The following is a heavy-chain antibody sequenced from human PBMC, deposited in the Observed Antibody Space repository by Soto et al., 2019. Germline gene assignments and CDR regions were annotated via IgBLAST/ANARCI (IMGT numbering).Heavy chain of an antibody. Sequence: EVQLVESGGGLVQPGGSLRLSCEASGFTFRNYDMHWVRQGTGKGLEWVSGISAAGDPDYADSVEGRFTISRENAQNSFFLPMNRLRVGDTAVYYCARTDRDFYGLDVWGQGTTVIVSS. CDR1: GFTFRNYD. J-gene: IGHJ6*02. V-gene: IGHV3-13*05. CDR2: ISAAGDP. CDR3: ARTDRDFYGLDV.